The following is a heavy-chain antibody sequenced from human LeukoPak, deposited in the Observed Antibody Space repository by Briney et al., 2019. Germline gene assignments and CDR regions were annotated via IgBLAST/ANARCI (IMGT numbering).Heavy chain of an antibody. J-gene: IGHJ4*02. V-gene: IGHV4-59*01. CDR2: IFYSGST. CDR3: AGVGAHHFDY. D-gene: IGHD1-26*01. CDR1: GGSIRSYY. Sequence: SETLSLTCAVSGGSIRSYYWSWIRQPPGKGLEWIGSIFYSGSTNYNPSLKSRVTISLDTSKNQFSLSLSAVTVADTAVYYCAGVGAHHFDYWGQGTLVTVSS.